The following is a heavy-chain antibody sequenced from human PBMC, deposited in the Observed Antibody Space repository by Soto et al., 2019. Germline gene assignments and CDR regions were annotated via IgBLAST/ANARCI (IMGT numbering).Heavy chain of an antibody. V-gene: IGHV4-59*01. CDR3: ARFVLYGDSTYYFDY. CDR1: GGSISSYY. Sequence: SETLSLTCTVSGGSISSYYWSWIRQPPGKGLEWIGYIYYSGSTNYNPSLKSRVTISVDTSKNQFSLKLSSVTAADTAVYYCARFVLYGDSTYYFDYWGQGTLVTVSS. D-gene: IGHD4-17*01. CDR2: IYYSGST. J-gene: IGHJ4*02.